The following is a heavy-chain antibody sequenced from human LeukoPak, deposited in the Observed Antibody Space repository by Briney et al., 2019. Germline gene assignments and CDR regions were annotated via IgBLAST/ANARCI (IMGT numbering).Heavy chain of an antibody. Sequence: PGGSLRLSCAASGFTFRSYGMSWVRQAPGKGLEWVSGISGSGDTTYSADSVKGRFTISRDNSQNTLYLQMNSLRAEDTAVYYCASNMGEQWLAQYYYYYMDVWGKGTTVTVSS. J-gene: IGHJ6*03. CDR3: ASNMGEQWLAQYYYYYMDV. V-gene: IGHV3-23*01. CDR2: ISGSGDTT. D-gene: IGHD6-19*01. CDR1: GFTFRSYG.